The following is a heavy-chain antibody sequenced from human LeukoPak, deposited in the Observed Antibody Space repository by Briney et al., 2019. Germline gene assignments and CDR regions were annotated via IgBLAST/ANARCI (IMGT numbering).Heavy chain of an antibody. CDR2: ISYDGTNK. Sequence: GGSLRLSCAASGFTFSNYAMHWVRQAPGKGLEWVAVISYDGTNKYYADSVKGRFTISRDNSKSTLYLQMNSLRAEDTAVYYCARDSPLDYWGEGTLVTVSS. CDR3: ARDSPLDY. V-gene: IGHV3-30-3*01. CDR1: GFTFSNYA. J-gene: IGHJ4*02.